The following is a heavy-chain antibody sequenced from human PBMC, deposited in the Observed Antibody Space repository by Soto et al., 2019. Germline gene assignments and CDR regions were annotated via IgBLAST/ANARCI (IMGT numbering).Heavy chain of an antibody. V-gene: IGHV1-8*01. Sequence: ASVKVSCKASGCTFTNNDVTWVRQATGQGLEWMGGMNPGSGDAGYAQKFQRRVAMPRDTSTAKAYMKLSSLTSEDTAIYYGARMPSQGPVNRLDPWAQETPVTVS. CDR1: GCTFTNND. CDR3: ARMPSQGPVNRLDP. CDR2: MNPGSGDA. D-gene: IGHD2-2*01. J-gene: IGHJ5*02.